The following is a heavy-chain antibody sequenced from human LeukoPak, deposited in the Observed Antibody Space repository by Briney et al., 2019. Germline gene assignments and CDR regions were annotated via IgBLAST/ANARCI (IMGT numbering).Heavy chain of an antibody. V-gene: IGHV3-23*01. Sequence: GGSLRLSCTASKFTFSNYAMSWVRQAPGKGLEWVSVISGSGGSTYYADSVKGRFTISRDNPKDTLFLQMNSLRTEDTAVYYCAKRSNFWTGYLDYWGQGTLVTVSP. CDR1: KFTFSNYA. CDR3: AKRSNFWTGYLDY. D-gene: IGHD3/OR15-3a*01. CDR2: ISGSGGST. J-gene: IGHJ4*02.